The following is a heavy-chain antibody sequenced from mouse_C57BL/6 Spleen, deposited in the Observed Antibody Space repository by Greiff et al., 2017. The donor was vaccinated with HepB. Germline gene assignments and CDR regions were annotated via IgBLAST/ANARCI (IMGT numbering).Heavy chain of an antibody. CDR3: TSEGGWEYFDY. Sequence: VQLQQSGAELVRPGASVTLSSKASGYTFTDYEMHWVKQTPVHGLEWIGAIDPETGGTAYNQKFKGKAILTADKSSSTAYMELRSLTSEDSAVYYCTSEGGWEYFDYWGQGTTLTVSS. V-gene: IGHV1-15*01. J-gene: IGHJ2*01. CDR2: IDPETGGT. CDR1: GYTFTDYE. D-gene: IGHD1-1*02.